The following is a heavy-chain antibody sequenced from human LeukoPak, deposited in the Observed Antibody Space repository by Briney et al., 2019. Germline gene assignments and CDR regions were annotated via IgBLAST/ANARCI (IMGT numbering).Heavy chain of an antibody. D-gene: IGHD2-21*01. CDR3: ATWAAYSVGGRKNDVFDP. Sequence: GGSLRLSCVASGITVGANYMTWVRQAPGKGLEWVSVIYSGGSTYYADSVKGRFTISRASAKNTLYLQMNNLRAEDTAVYYCATWAAYSVGGRKNDVFDPWAKGTMVPV. CDR1: GITVGANY. J-gene: IGHJ3*01. CDR2: IYSGGST. V-gene: IGHV3-66*01.